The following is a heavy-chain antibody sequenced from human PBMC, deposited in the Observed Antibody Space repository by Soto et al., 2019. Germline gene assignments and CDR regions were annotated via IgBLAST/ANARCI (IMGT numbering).Heavy chain of an antibody. V-gene: IGHV4-59*12. Sequence: SSETLSLTCTVSGGSISSYYWSWIRQPPGKGLEWIGYIYYSGSTNYNPSLKSRVTISVDTSKNQFSLKLSSVTAADTAVYYCARENNVLPGGYFDYWGQGTLVTVSS. J-gene: IGHJ4*02. D-gene: IGHD3-10*01. CDR3: ARENNVLPGGYFDY. CDR1: GGSISSYY. CDR2: IYYSGST.